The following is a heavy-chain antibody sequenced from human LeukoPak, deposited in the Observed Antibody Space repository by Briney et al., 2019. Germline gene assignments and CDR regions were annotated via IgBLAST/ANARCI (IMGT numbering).Heavy chain of an antibody. CDR2: IWYDGRNK. CDR3: AKDRLPLERGYFDY. CDR1: GFTFTSYG. J-gene: IGHJ4*02. D-gene: IGHD1-1*01. Sequence: GGSLRLSCAASGFTFTSYGMHWVRQAPGKGLEWVAVIWYDGRNKYYIDSVKGRFTISRDNSKNTVYLQMNSLRAEDTAVYYCAKDRLPLERGYFDYWGQGTLVTVSS. V-gene: IGHV3-33*06.